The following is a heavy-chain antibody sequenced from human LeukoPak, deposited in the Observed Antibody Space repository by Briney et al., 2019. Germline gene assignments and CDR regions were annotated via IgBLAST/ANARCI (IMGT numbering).Heavy chain of an antibody. CDR2: FYHSGTT. Sequence: PSETLSLTCAVSGYPISSGYYCSWLRPPPSKDPEWIVSFYHSGTTYYNPSAKSRDSISVATSKNKFFLKLSSVTAGDTAVYYCARAGLYCDNNNCMVDWFHPWGQGTLVTVSS. V-gene: IGHV4-38-2*01. CDR1: GYPISSGYY. CDR3: ARAGLYCDNNNCMVDWFHP. D-gene: IGHD2/OR15-2a*01. J-gene: IGHJ5*02.